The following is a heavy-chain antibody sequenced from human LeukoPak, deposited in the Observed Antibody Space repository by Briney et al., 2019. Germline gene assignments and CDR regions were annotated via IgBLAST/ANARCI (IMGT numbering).Heavy chain of an antibody. CDR3: TRNLRRSANYYHFDY. D-gene: IGHD1-26*01. CDR2: IKSKTDGGTI. V-gene: IGHV3-15*01. J-gene: IGHJ4*02. CDR1: GFTFSNVW. Sequence: GGSLRLSCAASGFTFSNVWMSWVRQAPGKGLEWVGRIKSKTDGGTINYAAPVKDRFTISRDDSKNTLFLQMNSLKTEDTAVYYCTRNLRRSANYYHFDYWGQGTLVTVSS.